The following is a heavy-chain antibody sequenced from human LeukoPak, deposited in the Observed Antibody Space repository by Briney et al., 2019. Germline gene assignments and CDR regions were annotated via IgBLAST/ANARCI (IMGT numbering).Heavy chain of an antibody. CDR1: GFTFSSSA. D-gene: IGHD3-22*01. V-gene: IGHV3-23*01. J-gene: IGHJ5*02. CDR3: ARAGGYYDSSGYYYVPPNWFDP. CDR2: ISGSDSST. Sequence: GGSLRLSCAASGFTFSSSAMSWVRQAPGKGLEWVSTISGSDSSTHYADSVKGRFTISRDNAKNSLYLQMNSLRAEDTAVYYCARAGGYYDSSGYYYVPPNWFDPWGQGTLVTVSS.